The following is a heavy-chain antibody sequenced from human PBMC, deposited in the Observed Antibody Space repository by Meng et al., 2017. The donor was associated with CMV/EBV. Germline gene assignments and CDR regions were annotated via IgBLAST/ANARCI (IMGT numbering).Heavy chain of an antibody. CDR2: ISYDGSNK. V-gene: IGHV3-30-3*01. D-gene: IGHD2-21*01. CDR3: ARERLLRWGGAFDI. J-gene: IGHJ3*02. Sequence: GGSLRLSCAASGFTFSSYAMHWVRQAPGKGLEWVAVISYDGSNKYYADSVKGRFTISRDNSKNTLDLQMNSLRAEDTAVYYCARERLLRWGGAFDIWGQGTMVTVSS. CDR1: GFTFSSYA.